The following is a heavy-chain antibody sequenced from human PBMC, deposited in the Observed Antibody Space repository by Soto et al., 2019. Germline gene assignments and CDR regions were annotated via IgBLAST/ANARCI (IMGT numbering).Heavy chain of an antibody. CDR3: AREGGAGGQGHYYYGMDV. CDR1: GFTFSSYS. Sequence: EVQLVESGGGLVKPGGSLRLSCAASGFTFSSYSMNWVRQAPGKGLEWVSSISSSSSYIYYADSVKGRFTISRDNAKNSLYRQMNSLRDEDTAVYYCAREGGAGGQGHYYYGMDVWGQGTTVTVSS. D-gene: IGHD1-26*01. J-gene: IGHJ6*02. V-gene: IGHV3-21*01. CDR2: ISSSSSYI.